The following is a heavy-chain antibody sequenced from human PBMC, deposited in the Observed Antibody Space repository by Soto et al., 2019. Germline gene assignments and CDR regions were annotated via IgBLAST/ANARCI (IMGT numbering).Heavy chain of an antibody. J-gene: IGHJ6*02. V-gene: IGHV1-24*01. CDR1: GYTLTELS. D-gene: IGHD2-2*01. CDR2: FDPEDGET. Sequence: ASVKVSCKVSGYTLTELSMHWVRQAPGKGLEWMGGFDPEDGETIYAQKFQGRVTMTEDTSTDTAYMELSSLRSEDTAVYYCASKPNDIVVVPAAPYYYYGMDVWGQGTTVTVSS. CDR3: ASKPNDIVVVPAAPYYYYGMDV.